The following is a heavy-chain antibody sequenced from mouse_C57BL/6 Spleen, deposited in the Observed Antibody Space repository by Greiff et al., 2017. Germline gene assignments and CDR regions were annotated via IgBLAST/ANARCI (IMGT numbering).Heavy chain of an antibody. CDR2: IHPNSGST. Sequence: QVQLQQPGAELVKPGASVKLSCKASGYTFTSYWMHWVKQRPGQGLEWIGMIHPNSGSTNYNQKFKSKATLTVDKSSSTAYMQLSSLTSEDAAVYFCARSSKDYFDYWGQGTTLTVSS. CDR1: GYTFTSYW. V-gene: IGHV1-64*01. J-gene: IGHJ2*01. D-gene: IGHD1-1*01. CDR3: ARSSKDYFDY.